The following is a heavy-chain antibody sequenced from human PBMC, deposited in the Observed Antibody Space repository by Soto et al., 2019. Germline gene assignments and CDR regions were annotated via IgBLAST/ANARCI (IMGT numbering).Heavy chain of an antibody. CDR3: ASLSRYSDRWYYFDY. CDR1: GFTVSSNY. D-gene: IGHD3-22*01. Sequence: GSLRLSCAASGFTVSSNYMSWVRQAPGKGLEWVSVIYSGGSTYYADSVKGRFTISRDNSKNTLYLQMNSLRAEDTAVYYCASLSRYSDRWYYFDYWGQGTLVTVSS. J-gene: IGHJ4*02. CDR2: IYSGGST. V-gene: IGHV3-53*01.